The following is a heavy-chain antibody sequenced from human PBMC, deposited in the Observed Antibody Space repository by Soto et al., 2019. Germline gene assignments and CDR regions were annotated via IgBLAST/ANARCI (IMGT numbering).Heavy chain of an antibody. Sequence: QVQLVQSGAEVKKPGASVKVSCKASGYTFINHDIDWVRQAPGQGLEWMGWMNSNSGNTGYAQKFKGRVTMXXXTXXSTAYMELSSLTSEDTAVYYCARGAGRDGRDWFDPWGQGTLVTVSS. CDR1: GYTFINHD. CDR2: MNSNSGNT. J-gene: IGHJ5*02. V-gene: IGHV1-8*01. D-gene: IGHD6-13*01. CDR3: ARGAGRDGRDWFDP.